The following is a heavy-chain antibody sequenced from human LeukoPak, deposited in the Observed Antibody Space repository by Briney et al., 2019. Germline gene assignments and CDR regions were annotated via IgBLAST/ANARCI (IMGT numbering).Heavy chain of an antibody. D-gene: IGHD3-22*01. V-gene: IGHV4-34*01. CDR1: SESFSESY. J-gene: IGHJ4*02. CDR2: VHPSGIT. Sequence: PSETLSLTCDVYSESFSESYWSWIRQPPGKGLEWIGEVHPSGITNYNPSLKSRVSISIDTSKNQFSLTLISVTAADTALYYCSRGYDNEKSAYWGQGTLVTVSS. CDR3: SRGYDNEKSAY.